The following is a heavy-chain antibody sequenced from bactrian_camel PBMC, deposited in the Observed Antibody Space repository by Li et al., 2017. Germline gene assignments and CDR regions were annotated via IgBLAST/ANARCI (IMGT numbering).Heavy chain of an antibody. CDR2: IDSREEP. D-gene: IGHD1*01. V-gene: IGHV3S53*01. CDR1: GYDYYPWC. Sequence: HVQLVESGGGSVQAGGSRRLSCVASGYDYYPWCMGFFRQSPGKEREGVAIIDSREEPMYAESVKGRFTIAKDSKNIVYLHKNNLAPEDTAMYYCAAGDSFCHTLGQHAFSSWGQGTQVTVS. CDR3: AAGDSFCHTLGQHAFSS. J-gene: IGHJ6*01.